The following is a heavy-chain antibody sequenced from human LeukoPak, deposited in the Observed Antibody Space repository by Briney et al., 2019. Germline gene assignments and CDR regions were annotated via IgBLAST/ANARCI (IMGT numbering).Heavy chain of an antibody. D-gene: IGHD2-15*01. CDR1: GFRFSDYW. V-gene: IGHV3-74*01. CDR3: AREGGHCSGGSCYGNWFDP. Sequence: GGSLRLSCAASGFRFSDYWIYWVRQAPGRGLEWVSRIKTDGSYTNYANSVKGRFTISRDNSKNTLYLQMNSLRAEDTAVYYCAREGGHCSGGSCYGNWFDPWGQGTLVTVSS. J-gene: IGHJ5*02. CDR2: IKTDGSYT.